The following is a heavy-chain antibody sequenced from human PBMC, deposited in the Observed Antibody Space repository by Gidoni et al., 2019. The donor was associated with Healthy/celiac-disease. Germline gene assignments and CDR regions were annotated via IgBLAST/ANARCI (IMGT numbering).Heavy chain of an antibody. Sequence: QVQLVQSGAEVKKPGSSVKVSCQASGRTFSSSAISWVRQAPGQGLEWMGGIIPIFGTANYAQKFQGRVTITADESTSTAYMELSSLRSEDTAVYYCASRSSYDFWSGPYAFDIWDQGTMVTVSS. V-gene: IGHV1-69*01. CDR1: GRTFSSSA. CDR3: ASRSSYDFWSGPYAFDI. D-gene: IGHD3-3*01. J-gene: IGHJ3*02. CDR2: IIPIFGTA.